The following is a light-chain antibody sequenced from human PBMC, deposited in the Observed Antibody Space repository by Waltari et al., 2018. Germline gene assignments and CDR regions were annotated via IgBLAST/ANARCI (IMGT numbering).Light chain of an antibody. Sequence: EIVLTQSPATLSLSPGERATLSCRASQGVGRHLAWYQQKPGQTPRLLIYDASSRATGIPARFRGSGSETDFTLTINSLEPEDFAVYYCQHRSNWPLFTFGPGTKVDIK. CDR1: QGVGRH. CDR2: DAS. CDR3: QHRSNWPLFT. J-gene: IGKJ3*01. V-gene: IGKV3D-11*01.